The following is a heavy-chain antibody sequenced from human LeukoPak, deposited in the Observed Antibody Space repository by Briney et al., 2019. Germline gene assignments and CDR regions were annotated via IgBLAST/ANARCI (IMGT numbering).Heavy chain of an antibody. V-gene: IGHV3-30*04. J-gene: IGHJ4*02. CDR1: GFTISSYA. CDR2: ISYDGSNK. D-gene: IGHD5-12*01. CDR3: ARDRARVFDY. Sequence: GRSLRLSCAASGFTISSYAMHWVRQAPGKGLEWVAVISYDGSNKYYADSVKGRFTISRDNSKNTLYLQMNSLRAEDTAVYYCARDRARVFDYWGQGTLVTVSS.